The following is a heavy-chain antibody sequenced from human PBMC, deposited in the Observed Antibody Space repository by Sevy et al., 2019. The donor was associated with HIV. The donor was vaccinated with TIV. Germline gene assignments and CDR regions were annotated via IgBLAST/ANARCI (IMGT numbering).Heavy chain of an antibody. D-gene: IGHD3-22*01. J-gene: IGHJ4*02. CDR3: ATTKDYYESSGYPFGY. V-gene: IGHV1-24*01. CDR2: FDPEDDET. CDR1: GYTLTEFS. Sequence: GESLKISCKVSGYTLTEFSMHWVRQAPGKGLEWMATFDPEDDETIYAQKFQGRVTMAEDTSTDTVYMELGSLRSEDTAVYYCATTKDYYESSGYPFGYWGQGTLVTVSS.